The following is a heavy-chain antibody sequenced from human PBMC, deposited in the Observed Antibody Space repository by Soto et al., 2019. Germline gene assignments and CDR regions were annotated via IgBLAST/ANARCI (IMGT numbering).Heavy chain of an antibody. CDR2: ISSRASAT. D-gene: IGHD2-15*01. CDR3: ARDYCSETTCPNYGMDV. J-gene: IGHJ6*02. V-gene: IGHV3-11*01. CDR1: IFTFSDYY. Sequence: PGGSLRLSCEASIFTFSDYYMTWIRQAQGKGLEWVSSISSRASATYYADSVKGRFTIPRDNAKNSVSLQMNSLRAEDTAVYYCARDYCSETTCPNYGMDVWGQGTMVTVSS.